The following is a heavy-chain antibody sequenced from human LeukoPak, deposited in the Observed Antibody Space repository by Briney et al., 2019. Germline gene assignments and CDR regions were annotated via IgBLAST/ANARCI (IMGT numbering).Heavy chain of an antibody. CDR1: GFTFTSYA. CDR3: ARDRPHYGAFDY. J-gene: IGHJ4*02. V-gene: IGHV3-48*04. Sequence: GGSLRLSCAASGFTFTSYAMSWVRQAPGKGLEWVSYISSSGSTIYYADSVKGRFTISRDNAKNSLYLQMNSLRAEDTAVYYCARDRPHYGAFDYWGQGTLVTVSS. CDR2: ISSSGSTI. D-gene: IGHD4-17*01.